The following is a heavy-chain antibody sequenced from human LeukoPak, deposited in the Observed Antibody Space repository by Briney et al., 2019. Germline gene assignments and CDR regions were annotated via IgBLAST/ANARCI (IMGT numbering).Heavy chain of an antibody. CDR3: ARGPRYCSSTSCHDY. CDR2: ISYDGSNK. J-gene: IGHJ4*02. Sequence: PGGSLRLSCAASGFTFSSYAMHWVRQAPGEGLEWVAVISYDGSNKYYADSVKGRFTISRDNSKNTLYLQMNSLRAEDTAVYYCARGPRYCSSTSCHDYWGQGTLVTVSS. CDR1: GFTFSSYA. D-gene: IGHD2-2*01. V-gene: IGHV3-30*04.